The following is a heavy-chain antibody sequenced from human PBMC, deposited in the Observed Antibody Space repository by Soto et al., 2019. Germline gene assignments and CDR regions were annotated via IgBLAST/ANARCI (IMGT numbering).Heavy chain of an antibody. CDR1: GGSISSSSYY. Sequence: PSETLSLTCTVSGGSISSSSYYWGWIRQPPGKGLEWIGSIYYSGSTYYNPSLKSRVTISVDTSKNQFSLKLSSVTAADTAVYYCARQSRADYYGSGSYDYWGQGTLVTVSS. CDR2: IYYSGST. J-gene: IGHJ4*02. CDR3: ARQSRADYYGSGSYDY. V-gene: IGHV4-39*01. D-gene: IGHD3-10*01.